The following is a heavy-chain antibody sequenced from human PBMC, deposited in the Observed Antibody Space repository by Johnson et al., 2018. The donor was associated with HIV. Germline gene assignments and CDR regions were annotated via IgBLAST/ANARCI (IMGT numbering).Heavy chain of an antibody. V-gene: IGHV3-30*19. D-gene: IGHD4-17*01. Sequence: QVQLVESGGGVVQPGRSLRLSCAASGFTFSSYGVHWVRQAPGKGLEWVAVISYDGSNKYYADSVKGRFTISRDNSKNTLYLQMNSLRAEDTAVYYCARVRPNPTVTTRGAAFDIWGQGTMVTVSS. J-gene: IGHJ3*02. CDR3: ARVRPNPTVTTRGAAFDI. CDR2: ISYDGSNK. CDR1: GFTFSSYG.